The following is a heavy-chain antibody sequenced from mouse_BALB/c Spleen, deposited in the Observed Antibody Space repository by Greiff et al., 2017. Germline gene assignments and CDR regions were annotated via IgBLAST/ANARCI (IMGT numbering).Heavy chain of an antibody. V-gene: IGHV1S126*01. Sequence: VQLLESGPQLVRPGASVTISCTASGFSFTSYWMHWVEQRPGQGLEWIGMIDPSDSETRLNQKFKDKATLTVDKSSSTAYMQLSSPTSEDAAVYYCARSDGNPYAIDYWGQGTTVTVSS. CDR3: ARSDGNPYAIDY. D-gene: IGHD2-1*01. CDR2: IDPSDSET. J-gene: IGHJ4*01. CDR1: GFSFTSYW.